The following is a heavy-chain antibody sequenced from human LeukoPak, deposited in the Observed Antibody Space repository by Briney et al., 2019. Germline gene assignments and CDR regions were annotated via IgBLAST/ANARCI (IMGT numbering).Heavy chain of an antibody. V-gene: IGHV1-58*02. CDR1: GFTFTSSA. CDR3: AATDDYYDSSGYPH. Sequence: ASVKVSCKASGFTFTSSAMQWVRQAREQRLEWIGWIVVGSGNTNYAQKFQERVTITRDMSTSTAYMELSSLRSEDTAVYYCAATDDYYDSSGYPHWGQGTLVTVSS. D-gene: IGHD3-22*01. J-gene: IGHJ4*02. CDR2: IVVGSGNT.